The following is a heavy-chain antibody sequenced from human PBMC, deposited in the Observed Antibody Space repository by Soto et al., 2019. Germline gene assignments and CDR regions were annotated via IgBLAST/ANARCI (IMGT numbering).Heavy chain of an antibody. CDR1: GYTFTSYG. J-gene: IGHJ5*02. CDR2: ISAYNGNT. Sequence: GASVKVSCKASGYTFTSYGISWVRQAPGQGLEWMGWISAYNGNTNYAQKLQGRVTMTTDTSTSTAYMELRSLRSDDTAVYYCARGVPDHYYDSSGYYVASFDPWGQGTLFTVSS. D-gene: IGHD3-22*01. CDR3: ARGVPDHYYDSSGYYVASFDP. V-gene: IGHV1-18*01.